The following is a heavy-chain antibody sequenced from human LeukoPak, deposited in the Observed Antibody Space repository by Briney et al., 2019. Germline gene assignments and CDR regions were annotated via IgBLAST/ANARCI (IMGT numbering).Heavy chain of an antibody. CDR3: ARDPTYGVVVAAALHYYYYMDV. CDR1: GFTFSSDW. D-gene: IGHD2-15*01. V-gene: IGHV3-7*01. Sequence: PGGSLRLSCAASGFTFSSDWMSWVRQAPGKGLEWVANIKQDGSEKYYVDSVKGRFTISRDNAKNSLYLQMNSLRAEDTAVYYCARDPTYGVVVAAALHYYYYMDVWGKGTTVTVSS. J-gene: IGHJ6*03. CDR2: IKQDGSEK.